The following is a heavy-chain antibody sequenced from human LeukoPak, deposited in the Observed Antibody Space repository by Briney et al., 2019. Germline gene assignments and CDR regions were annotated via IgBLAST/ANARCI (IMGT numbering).Heavy chain of an antibody. V-gene: IGHV4-59*01. Sequence: SETLSHTCTVSGGSISGYYWSWIRQPPRKGLEWIGYISSSGSTEYDPSLESRVSISRDTSKNQVSLNLMSMTAADTAIYFCARGHYDLAPWGQGILVTVSS. D-gene: IGHD3-3*01. CDR1: GGSISGYY. J-gene: IGHJ5*02. CDR3: ARGHYDLAP. CDR2: ISSSGST.